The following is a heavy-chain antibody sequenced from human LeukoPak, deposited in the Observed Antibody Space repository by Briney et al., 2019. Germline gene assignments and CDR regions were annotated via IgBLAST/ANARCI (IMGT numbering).Heavy chain of an antibody. CDR3: TKGFYDLGSSLSALRH. Sequence: GGSLRLSCAASGFTFSSYGMSWVRQAPGKGLQWVSGISVSGGTTHYADSVKGRFTIIRDNSKHTLYLQMNSLRAEDTALYYRTKGFYDLGSSLSALRHWGQGTLVTVSS. CDR2: ISVSGGTT. CDR1: GFTFSSYG. J-gene: IGHJ4*02. D-gene: IGHD3-10*01. V-gene: IGHV3-23*01.